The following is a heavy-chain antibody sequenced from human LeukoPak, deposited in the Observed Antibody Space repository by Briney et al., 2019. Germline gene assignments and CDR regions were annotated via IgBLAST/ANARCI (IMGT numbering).Heavy chain of an antibody. CDR3: ARVGEGRYYQYYYMDV. CDR2: ISKNGGNT. Sequence: GGSLRLSCAASGFTLSSYAMHWVRQAPGKGLEYVSAISKNGGNTYYANSVKGRFSISRDNSKNTLYLQMGSLRAEDMAVYYCARVGEGRYYQYYYMDVWGKGTTVTVSS. V-gene: IGHV3-64*01. J-gene: IGHJ6*03. D-gene: IGHD1-26*01. CDR1: GFTLSSYA.